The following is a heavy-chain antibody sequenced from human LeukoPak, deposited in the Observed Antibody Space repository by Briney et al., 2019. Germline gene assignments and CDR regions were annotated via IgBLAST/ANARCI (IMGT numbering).Heavy chain of an antibody. D-gene: IGHD6-13*01. J-gene: IGHJ1*01. CDR2: IKPDGSQK. CDR3: ARDRDSNWYPYHGY. Sequence: PGGSLRLSCAASGFTFLNSWMSWVRQAPGKGLEWMANIKPDGSQKYYVDSVKGRFTISRDNAKNSLYLQVDSLTAEDTAIYYCARDRDSNWYPYHGYWGQGVLVTVSS. CDR1: GFTFLNSW. V-gene: IGHV3-7*03.